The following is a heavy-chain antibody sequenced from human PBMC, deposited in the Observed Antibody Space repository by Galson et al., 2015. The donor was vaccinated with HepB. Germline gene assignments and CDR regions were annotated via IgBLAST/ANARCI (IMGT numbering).Heavy chain of an antibody. CDR1: GFTFSNYW. Sequence: SLRLSCAVSGFTFSNYWMTWVRQPPGKGLEWVANIDREGSGKYYADSTKGRFTISRDNTKDSLYLQVSSLRVDDSAVYYCARVESGTYSPWGQGTLVTVSS. D-gene: IGHD1-26*01. J-gene: IGHJ4*01. V-gene: IGHV3-7*04. CDR2: IDREGSGK. CDR3: ARVESGTYSP.